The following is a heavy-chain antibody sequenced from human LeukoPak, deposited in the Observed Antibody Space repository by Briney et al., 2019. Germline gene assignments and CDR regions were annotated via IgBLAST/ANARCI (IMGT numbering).Heavy chain of an antibody. Sequence: GGSLRLSCAASGFDFSSDAMTWVRQAPGKGLEWGSGISVSGGSTLYADSVRGRFTISRDTYKSTLYLQMNKMRVADTAVYYCARVNSHYHNSSSYMFDHWGQGTLVTVSS. J-gene: IGHJ5*02. V-gene: IGHV3-23*01. D-gene: IGHD3-22*01. CDR2: ISVSGGST. CDR3: ARVNSHYHNSSSYMFDH. CDR1: GFDFSSDA.